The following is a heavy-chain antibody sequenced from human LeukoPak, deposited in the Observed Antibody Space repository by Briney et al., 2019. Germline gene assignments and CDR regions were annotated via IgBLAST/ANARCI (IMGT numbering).Heavy chain of an antibody. J-gene: IGHJ4*02. CDR2: IYYSGST. Sequence: PSETLSLTRTVSGGSISSYYWSWIRQPPGKGLEWIGYIYYSGSTNYNPSLKSRVTISVDTSKNQFSLKLSSVTAADTAVYYCARAYSSSWYFDYWGQGTLVTVSS. D-gene: IGHD6-13*01. V-gene: IGHV4-59*01. CDR1: GGSISSYY. CDR3: ARAYSSSWYFDY.